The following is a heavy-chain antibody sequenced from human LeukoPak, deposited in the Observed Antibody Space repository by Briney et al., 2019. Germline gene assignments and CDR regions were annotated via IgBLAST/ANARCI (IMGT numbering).Heavy chain of an antibody. CDR2: ISSSSSYI. D-gene: IGHD4-23*01. CDR1: GFTFSSYS. CDR3: ARGNSELYFDY. J-gene: IGHJ4*02. Sequence: TGGSLRLSCAASGFTFSSYSMNWVRQAPGKGLEWVSSISSSSSYIYYADSVKGRFTISRDNAMNLLYLQMNSLRAEDTAVYYCARGNSELYFDYWGQGTLVTVSS. V-gene: IGHV3-21*01.